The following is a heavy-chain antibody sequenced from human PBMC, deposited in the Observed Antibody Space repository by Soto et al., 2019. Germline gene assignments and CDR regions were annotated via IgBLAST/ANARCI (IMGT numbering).Heavy chain of an antibody. Sequence: PSETLSLTCTVSGGSISSYYWSWIRQPPGKGLEWIGYIYYSGSTNYNPSLKSRVTISVDTSKNQFSLKLSSVTAADTAVYYCARGTTHYYDSSGYFFFDYWGQGTLVTVS. CDR3: ARGTTHYYDSSGYFFFDY. CDR2: IYYSGST. CDR1: GGSISSYY. V-gene: IGHV4-59*01. J-gene: IGHJ4*02. D-gene: IGHD3-22*01.